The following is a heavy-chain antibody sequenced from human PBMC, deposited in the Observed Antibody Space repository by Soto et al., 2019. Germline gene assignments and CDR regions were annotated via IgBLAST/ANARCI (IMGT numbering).Heavy chain of an antibody. Sequence: SETLSLTCTVSGGSISSGSYYWSWIRQHPGKGLEWIGYIYYSGSTYYNPSLKSRVTISVDTPKNQFSLKLSSMTAADTAVYYCARGGVQIWTQHFDYWGQGTQV. CDR3: ARGGVQIWTQHFDY. V-gene: IGHV4-31*03. D-gene: IGHD5-18*01. J-gene: IGHJ4*02. CDR1: GGSISSGSYY. CDR2: IYYSGST.